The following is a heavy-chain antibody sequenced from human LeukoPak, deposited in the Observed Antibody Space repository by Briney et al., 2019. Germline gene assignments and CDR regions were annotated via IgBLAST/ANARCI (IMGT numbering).Heavy chain of an antibody. V-gene: IGHV3-15*01. CDR1: GFTFSNTW. D-gene: IGHD3-22*01. Sequence: PGGSLRLSCAASGFTFSNTWMNWVRQAPGKGLEWVGRIRSIPAGGTTEYAAPVKGRFTISRDDSKDTLYVQMNSLKSEDTAVYYCTHGSHSYDSSDIDSCGQGTLVTVSS. CDR3: THGSHSYDSSDIDS. CDR2: IRSIPAGGTT. J-gene: IGHJ4*02.